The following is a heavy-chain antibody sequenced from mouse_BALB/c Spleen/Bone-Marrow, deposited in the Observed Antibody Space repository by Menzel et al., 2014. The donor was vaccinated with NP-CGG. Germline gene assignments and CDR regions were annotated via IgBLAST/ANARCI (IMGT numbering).Heavy chain of an antibody. V-gene: IGHV1-80*01. J-gene: IGHJ4*01. CDR1: GYAFSNYW. CDR2: IYPGDGDT. Sequence: VQLQQSGAELVRPGSSVKIFCKASGYAFSNYWMNWVKQRPGQGLEWIGQIYPGDGDTNYNGKFKGKATLTADKSSSTAYMQLSSLTSEDSAVYFCAKLLRADYAMDYWGQGTSVTVSS. CDR3: AKLLRADYAMDY. D-gene: IGHD1-1*01.